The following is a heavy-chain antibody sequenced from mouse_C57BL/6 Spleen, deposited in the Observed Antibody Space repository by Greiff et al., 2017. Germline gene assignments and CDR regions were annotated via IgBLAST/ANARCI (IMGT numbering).Heavy chain of an antibody. D-gene: IGHD1-1*01. J-gene: IGHJ4*01. V-gene: IGHV1-22*01. CDR2: INPNNGGT. Sequence: EVKLMESGPELVKPGASVKMSCKASGYTFTDYNMHWVKQSHGKSLEWIGYINPNNGGTSYNQKFKGKATLTVNKSSSTAYMELRSLTSEDSAVYYCARYYGSSYYAMDYWGQGTSVTVSS. CDR3: ARYYGSSYYAMDY. CDR1: GYTFTDYN.